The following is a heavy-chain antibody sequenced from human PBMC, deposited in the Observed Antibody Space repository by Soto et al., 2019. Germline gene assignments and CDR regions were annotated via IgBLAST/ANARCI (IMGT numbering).Heavy chain of an antibody. D-gene: IGHD2-15*01. Sequence: QVQLVQSGAEVKKPGASVKVSCKASGYTFTGYYMHWVRQAPGQGLEWMGWINPNSGGTNYAQKFQGWVTMTRDTSLRTAYMELSRLRSDDTAVYCCAVVSPDAFYIWGQGTMVTVSS. CDR2: INPNSGGT. CDR1: GYTFTGYY. CDR3: AVVSPDAFYI. J-gene: IGHJ3*02. V-gene: IGHV1-2*04.